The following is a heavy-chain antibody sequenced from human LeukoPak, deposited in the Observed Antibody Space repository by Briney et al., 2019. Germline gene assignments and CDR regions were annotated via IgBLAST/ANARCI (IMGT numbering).Heavy chain of an antibody. CDR1: GFIFRDYT. J-gene: IGHJ4*02. D-gene: IGHD5-12*01. Sequence: PGGSLRLSCAASGFIFRDYTMTWVRQAPGKGLEWVSHIRSSGADIRYADSVKGRFTISRDDAKNSLFLQMNSLRAEDTAVYYCARGQMGYSGYDWEWSPIDYWGQGTLVTVSS. V-gene: IGHV3-21*05. CDR2: IRSSGADI. CDR3: ARGQMGYSGYDWEWSPIDY.